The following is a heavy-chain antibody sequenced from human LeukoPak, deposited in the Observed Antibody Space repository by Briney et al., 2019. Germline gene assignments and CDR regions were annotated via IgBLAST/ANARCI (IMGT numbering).Heavy chain of an antibody. CDR3: AGIYGGNGAFDI. Sequence: GGSLTLPCAASGFTFSRYAMQWVRQAPDKRLEYVSGMDDSGAHTYYADSVKGRFTISRDNSKNTLYLQMNSLRAEDTAVYYCAGIYGGNGAFDIWGQGTMVTVSS. V-gene: IGHV3-64*02. CDR1: GFTFSRYA. D-gene: IGHD4-23*01. J-gene: IGHJ3*02. CDR2: MDDSGAHT.